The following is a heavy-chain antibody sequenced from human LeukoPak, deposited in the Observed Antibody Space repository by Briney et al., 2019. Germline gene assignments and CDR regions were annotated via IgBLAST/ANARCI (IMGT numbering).Heavy chain of an antibody. D-gene: IGHD5-18*01. V-gene: IGHV4-38-2*02. J-gene: IGHJ4*02. CDR1: GYSISSGYY. Sequence: PSETLSLTCTVSGYSISSGYYWGWIRQPPGKGLEWIGSISHSGSTYYKPSLKSRVTISVDTSKNQFSLKLSSVTAADTAVYYCARRGDYSYGEIDYWGQGTLVTVSS. CDR2: ISHSGST. CDR3: ARRGDYSYGEIDY.